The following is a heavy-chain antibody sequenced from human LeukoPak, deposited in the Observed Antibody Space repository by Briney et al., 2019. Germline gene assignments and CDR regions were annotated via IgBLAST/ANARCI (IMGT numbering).Heavy chain of an antibody. CDR3: ARELHSGSYYFDY. V-gene: IGHV4-39*07. D-gene: IGHD1-26*01. CDR1: GGSISSSSYY. CDR2: IYYSGST. Sequence: PSETLSLTCTVSGGSISSSSYYWGWIRQPPGKGLEWIGTIYYSGSTYYKSSLKSRVTISVDTSKNQFSLKLSSVTAADTAMYYCARELHSGSYYFDYWGQGTLVTVSS. J-gene: IGHJ4*02.